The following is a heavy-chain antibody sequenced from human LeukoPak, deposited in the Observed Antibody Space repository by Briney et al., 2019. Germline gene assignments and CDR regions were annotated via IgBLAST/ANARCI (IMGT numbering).Heavy chain of an antibody. CDR2: IYTSGST. CDR1: GGSFSGYY. D-gene: IGHD6-13*01. J-gene: IGHJ6*03. V-gene: IGHV4-4*07. CDR3: AREGSWSYYYYYYYMDV. Sequence: SETLSLTCAVYGGSFSGYYWSWIRQPPGKGLEWIGRIYTSGSTNYNPSLKSRVTMSVDTSKNQFSLKLSSVTAADTAVYYCAREGSWSYYYYYYYMDVWGKGTTVTVSS.